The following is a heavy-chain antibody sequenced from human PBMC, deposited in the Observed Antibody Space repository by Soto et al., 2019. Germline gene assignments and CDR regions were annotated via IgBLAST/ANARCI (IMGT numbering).Heavy chain of an antibody. CDR3: ARTNGAYSNYFDY. V-gene: IGHV3-21*01. CDR1: GFTFSSYN. CDR2: IGGSSGHI. Sequence: EVQLVESGGGLVKPGGSLRLSCAASGFTFSSYNMVWVRQAPEKGLEWVSSIGGSSGHIYYADSLKGRFTISRDNAKNSLYLQMNSLRVDDTAVYYCARTNGAYSNYFDYWGQGTLVTVSS. D-gene: IGHD2-8*01. J-gene: IGHJ4*02.